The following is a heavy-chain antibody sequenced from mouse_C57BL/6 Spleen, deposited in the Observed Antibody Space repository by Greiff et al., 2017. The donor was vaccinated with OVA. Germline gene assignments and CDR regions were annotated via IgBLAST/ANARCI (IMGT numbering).Heavy chain of an antibody. Sequence: DVQLVESEGGLVQPGSSMKLSCTASGFTFSDYYMAWVRQVPEKGLEWVANINYDGSSTYYLDSLKSRFIISRDNAKNILYLQMSSLKSEDTATYYCAREDTVVAEYFDVWGTGTTVTVSS. J-gene: IGHJ1*03. D-gene: IGHD1-1*01. CDR3: AREDTVVAEYFDV. CDR2: INYDGSST. CDR1: GFTFSDYY. V-gene: IGHV5-16*01.